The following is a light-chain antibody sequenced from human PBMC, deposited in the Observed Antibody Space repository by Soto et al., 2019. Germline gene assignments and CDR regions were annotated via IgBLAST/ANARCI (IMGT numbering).Light chain of an antibody. CDR3: CSYVGRNTYV. Sequence: QSALTQPRSASGSPGQSITISCTGTSSDVGGYNYVSYYQQHPAKAPKLIIFDVSKRPSGVPNRFSGSKSGNTSSLTIAGLRDEDEADYYCCSYVGRNTYVFGTGTKLTVL. CDR1: SSDVGGYNY. CDR2: DVS. J-gene: IGLJ1*01. V-gene: IGLV2-11*01.